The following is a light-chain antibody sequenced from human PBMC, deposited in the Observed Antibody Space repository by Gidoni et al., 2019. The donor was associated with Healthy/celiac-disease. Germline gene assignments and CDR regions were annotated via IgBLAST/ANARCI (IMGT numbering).Light chain of an antibody. CDR2: DAS. V-gene: IGKV3-11*01. J-gene: IGKJ2*01. CDR1: QSVSSY. CDR3: QQRSNWPPGYT. Sequence: EIVLTQSPATLSLSPGERANLSCRASQSVSSYLAWYQQKPGQAPRLLIYDASNRATGIPARFSGSGSGTDFTRTISSLEPEDCAVYYCQQRSNWPPGYTFGQGTKLEIK.